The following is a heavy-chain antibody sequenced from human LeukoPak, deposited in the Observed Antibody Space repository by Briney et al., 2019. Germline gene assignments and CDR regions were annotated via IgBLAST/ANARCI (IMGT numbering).Heavy chain of an antibody. V-gene: IGHV3-33*01. J-gene: IGHJ4*02. CDR3: ARDRLGYCSGGSCYLGY. CDR2: IWYDGSNK. CDR1: GFTFSSYG. D-gene: IGHD2-15*01. Sequence: GGSLRLSCAASGFTFSSYGMHWVRQAPGKGLEWVAVIWYDGSNKYYADSVKGRFTISRDNFKNTLYLQMNSLRAEDTAVYYCARDRLGYCSGGSCYLGYWGQGTLVTVSS.